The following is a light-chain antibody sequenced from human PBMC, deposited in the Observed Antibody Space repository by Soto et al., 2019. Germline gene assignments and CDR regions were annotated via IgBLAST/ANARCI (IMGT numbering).Light chain of an antibody. J-gene: IGKJ4*01. CDR1: QGISSY. Sequence: DIQLTQSPSFLSASVGDRVTITCRASQGISSYLAWYQQKPEKAPKLLIYVASTLQSGVPSRFSGSGSGTEFTLTISSLQPEDFATYYCQQLNSYPPLTFGGGTTVEIK. CDR2: VAS. CDR3: QQLNSYPPLT. V-gene: IGKV1-9*01.